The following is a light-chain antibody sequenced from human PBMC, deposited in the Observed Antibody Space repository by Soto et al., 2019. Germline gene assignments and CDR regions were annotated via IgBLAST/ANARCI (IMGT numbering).Light chain of an antibody. CDR3: QQYNTWRT. CDR1: QSVSNN. CDR2: GAS. Sequence: EIVMTQSPATLSVSPGERATLSCRASQSVSNNLAWYQQKPGQAPRLLISGASTRATGIPARFSGSGSGTEFTLTISSLQSEDFAVYYCQQYNTWRTFGQGTKVEIK. V-gene: IGKV3-15*01. J-gene: IGKJ1*01.